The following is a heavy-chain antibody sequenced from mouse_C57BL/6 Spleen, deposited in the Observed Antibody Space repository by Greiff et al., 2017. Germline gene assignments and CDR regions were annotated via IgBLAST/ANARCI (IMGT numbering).Heavy chain of an antibody. CDR1: GYTFTGYW. J-gene: IGHJ2*01. D-gene: IGHD1-1*01. Sequence: VQLQQSGAELMKPGASVKLSCKATGYTFTGYWIEWVKQRPGHGLEWIGEILPGSGSTNYNEKFKGKATFTADTSSNTAYMQLSSLTTEDSAIYYCAGQFITTVVATGENSFFDYWGQGTTLTVSS. V-gene: IGHV1-9*01. CDR2: ILPGSGST. CDR3: AGQFITTVVATGENSFFDY.